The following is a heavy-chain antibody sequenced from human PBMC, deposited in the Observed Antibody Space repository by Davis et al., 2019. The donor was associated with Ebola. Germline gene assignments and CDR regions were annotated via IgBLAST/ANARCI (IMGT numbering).Heavy chain of an antibody. CDR1: GFTFSSYW. Sequence: GESLKISCAASGFTFSSYWMSWVRQAPGKGLEWVANIKQDGSEKYYVDSVKGRFTISRDNAKNSLYLQMNSLRAEDTAVYYCARQGRYYDSSGYFLDYWGQGTLVTVSS. D-gene: IGHD3-22*01. CDR2: IKQDGSEK. CDR3: ARQGRYYDSSGYFLDY. J-gene: IGHJ4*02. V-gene: IGHV3-7*03.